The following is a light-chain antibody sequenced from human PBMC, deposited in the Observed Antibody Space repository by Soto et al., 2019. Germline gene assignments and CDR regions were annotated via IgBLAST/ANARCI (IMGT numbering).Light chain of an antibody. CDR1: QSVTSNY. V-gene: IGKV3-20*01. J-gene: IGKJ2*01. CDR3: RLYGSPTLHN. CDR2: GSY. Sequence: EIVLTQSPGTLSLSPGERATLSCRASQSVTSNYLAWYQQKPGQAPRLLIFGSYRRATGIPDRFSGSGSGTEFTLTINRLEPEDFVVYYCRLYGSPTLHNFGKGTRVDI.